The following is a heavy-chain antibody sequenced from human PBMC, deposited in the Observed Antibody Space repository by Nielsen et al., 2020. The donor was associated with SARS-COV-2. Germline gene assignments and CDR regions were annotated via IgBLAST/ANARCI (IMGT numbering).Heavy chain of an antibody. CDR1: GYTLTELS. V-gene: IGHV1-24*01. Sequence: ASVKVSCKVSGYTLTELSMHWVRQAPGKGLEWMGGFDPEDGETIYAQKFQGRVTMTEDTPTDTAYMELSSLRSEDTAVYYCATGESDGYNGGVDYWGQGTLVTVSS. D-gene: IGHD5-24*01. CDR3: ATGESDGYNGGVDY. J-gene: IGHJ4*02. CDR2: FDPEDGET.